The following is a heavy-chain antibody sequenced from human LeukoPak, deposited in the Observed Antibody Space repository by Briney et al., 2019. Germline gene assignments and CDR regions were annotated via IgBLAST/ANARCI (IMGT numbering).Heavy chain of an antibody. CDR1: GFTFSSYS. CDR2: ISSSGGTT. V-gene: IGHV3-64D*09. D-gene: IGHD1-26*01. CDR3: VKNSGSYYHFDY. Sequence: PGGSLRLSCSASGFTFSSYSMHWVRQAPGKGLEYVSAISSSGGTTYYADSVKGSFTISRDNSKCTLYLQMSSLRAEDTAVYYCVKNSGSYYHFDYWGQGTLVTVSS. J-gene: IGHJ4*02.